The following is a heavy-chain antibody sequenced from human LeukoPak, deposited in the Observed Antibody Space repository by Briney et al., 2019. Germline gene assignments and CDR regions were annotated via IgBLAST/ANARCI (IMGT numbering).Heavy chain of an antibody. CDR2: ISSNGGST. Sequence: PGRSLRLSCSASGFTFSSYAMHWVRQAPGKGLEYVSAISSNGGSTYYADSVKGRFTISRDNSKNTLYLQMSSLRAEDTAVYYCVKDGEYSSSWYDYWGQGTLVTVSS. J-gene: IGHJ4*02. CDR3: VKDGEYSSSWYDY. CDR1: GFTFSSYA. D-gene: IGHD6-13*01. V-gene: IGHV3-64D*06.